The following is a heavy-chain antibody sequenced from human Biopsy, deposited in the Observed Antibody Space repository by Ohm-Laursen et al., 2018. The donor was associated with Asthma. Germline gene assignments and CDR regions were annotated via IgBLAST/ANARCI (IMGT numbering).Heavy chain of an antibody. D-gene: IGHD3-3*02. J-gene: IGHJ1*01. CDR2: IKHDGSEK. CDR3: ARTFHFWSPYHAEHYQL. V-gene: IGHV3-7*01. CDR1: RFTYE. Sequence: SLRLSCTASRFTYEMHWVRQVPGKGLEWVANIKHDGSEKNHVDSLKGRFTISRGNAKNSLYLQMNSLRAEDTAVYYCARTFHFWSPYHAEHYQLWGQGTLVTVSS.